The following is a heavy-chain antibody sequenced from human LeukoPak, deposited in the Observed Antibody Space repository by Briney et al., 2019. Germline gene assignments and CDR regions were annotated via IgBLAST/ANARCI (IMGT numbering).Heavy chain of an antibody. D-gene: IGHD4-17*01. J-gene: IGHJ4*02. V-gene: IGHV3-21*01. Sequence: GGSLRLSCAASGFTFSSYTMNWVRQAPGKGLEWVSSISSSSSYIYYADSVKGRSTLSRDNAKNSLYLQMSSLRAEDTAVYYCAGGYGDYAYWGQGTLVTVSS. CDR2: ISSSSSYI. CDR3: AGGYGDYAY. CDR1: GFTFSSYT.